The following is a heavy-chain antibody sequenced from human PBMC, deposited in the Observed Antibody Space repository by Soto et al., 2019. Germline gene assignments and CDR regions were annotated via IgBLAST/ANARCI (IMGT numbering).Heavy chain of an antibody. Sequence: GASVKVSCKASGYTFTSYGISWVRQAPGQGLEWMGWISAYNGNTNYAQKLQGRVTMTTDTSTSTAYMELRSLRSDDTAVYYCARDRCTNGVCYTYYYYYGMDVWGQGTTVTVSS. CDR2: ISAYNGNT. CDR3: ARDRCTNGVCYTYYYYYGMDV. V-gene: IGHV1-18*01. D-gene: IGHD2-8*01. CDR1: GYTFTSYG. J-gene: IGHJ6*02.